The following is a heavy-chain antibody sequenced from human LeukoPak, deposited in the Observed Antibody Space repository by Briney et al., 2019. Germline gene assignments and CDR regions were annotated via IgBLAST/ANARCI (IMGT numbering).Heavy chain of an antibody. V-gene: IGHV4-34*01. CDR1: GGSFSDYY. Sequence: SGTLSLTCAVYGGSFSDYYWSWIRQPPGKGLEGIGEINHSGSTNYNPSLKSRVTISVDTSKNQFSLKLSSVTAADTAVYYCAREYCSGGSCYSGMYYFDYWGQGTLVTVSS. D-gene: IGHD2-15*01. CDR3: AREYCSGGSCYSGMYYFDY. CDR2: INHSGST. J-gene: IGHJ4*02.